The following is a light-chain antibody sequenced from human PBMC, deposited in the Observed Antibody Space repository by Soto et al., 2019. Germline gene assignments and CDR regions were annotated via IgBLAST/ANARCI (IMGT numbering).Light chain of an antibody. CDR3: QQSNSFPWT. V-gene: IGKV1-5*03. CDR2: KAS. CDR1: QTISSW. J-gene: IGKJ1*01. Sequence: DIQMTQSPSSLSASVGDRVTITCRASQTISSWLAWYQQKPGKAPKLLIYKASTLKSGVPSRFSGSGSGTDFTLTISSLQPEDFATYYCQQSNSFPWTFGQGTKVDI.